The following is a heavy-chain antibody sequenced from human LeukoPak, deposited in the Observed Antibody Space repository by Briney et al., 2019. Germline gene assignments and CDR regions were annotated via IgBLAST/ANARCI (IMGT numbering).Heavy chain of an antibody. CDR3: AKYGGYADSDY. CDR1: GYTFTGYY. J-gene: IGHJ4*02. CDR2: INPNSGGT. Sequence: ASVKVSCKASGYTFTGYYMHWVRQAPGQGLEWMGWINPNSGGTKYAQKFQGRVTMTRDTSISTAYMEVSRLRSDDTAVYYCAKYGGYADSDYWGQGTLVTVSS. D-gene: IGHD5-12*01. V-gene: IGHV1-2*02.